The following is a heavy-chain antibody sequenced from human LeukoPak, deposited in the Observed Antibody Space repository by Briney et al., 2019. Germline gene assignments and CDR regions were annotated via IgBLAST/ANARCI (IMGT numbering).Heavy chain of an antibody. V-gene: IGHV1-2*04. CDR1: GYIFTGYY. CDR3: ASGIAAQYYYYMDV. Sequence: ASVKVSCKASGYIFTGYYMHWVRQAPGQGLEWMGWINPNSGGTNYAQKFQGWVTMTRDTSISTAYMELSRLRSDDTAVYYCASGIAAQYYYYMDVWGKGTTVTVSS. D-gene: IGHD6-6*01. CDR2: INPNSGGT. J-gene: IGHJ6*03.